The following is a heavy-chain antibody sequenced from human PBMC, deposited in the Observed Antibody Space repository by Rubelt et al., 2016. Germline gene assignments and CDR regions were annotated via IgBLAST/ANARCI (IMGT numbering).Heavy chain of an antibody. J-gene: IGHJ5*02. CDR2: IYYSGST. CDR3: ARADYYDSSGYHNWFDP. CDR1: GGSISSYY. D-gene: IGHD3-22*01. Sequence: QVQLQESGPGLVKPSETLSLTCTVSGGSISSYYWSWIRQPPGKGLEWIGYIYYSGSTYYNPSLKSRVTISVETSKNQFSLKLSSVTAADTAVYYCARADYYDSSGYHNWFDPWGQGTLVTVSS. V-gene: IGHV4-59*12.